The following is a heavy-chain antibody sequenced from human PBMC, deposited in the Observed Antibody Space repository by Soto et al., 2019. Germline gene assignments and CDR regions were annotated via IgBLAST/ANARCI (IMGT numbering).Heavy chain of an antibody. V-gene: IGHV1-3*01. CDR3: ARGGSLYWYFDL. CDR2: INAGNGNT. CDR1: GYTFTNYA. Sequence: QVQLVQSGAEVKKPGASVKVSCKASGYTFTNYAMHWVRQAPGQRLEWMGWINAGNGNTKYSQKFQGRVTITRDTIARTAYMELSSLRSEDTAVYYCARGGSLYWYFDLWGRGTLVTVSS. J-gene: IGHJ2*01. D-gene: IGHD1-26*01.